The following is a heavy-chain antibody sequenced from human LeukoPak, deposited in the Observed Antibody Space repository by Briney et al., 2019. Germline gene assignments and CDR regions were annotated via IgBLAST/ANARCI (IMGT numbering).Heavy chain of an antibody. D-gene: IGHD2-2*01. CDR1: GFTFSSYW. CDR2: INSDGSST. CDR3: ARGICTSCLGWFDP. J-gene: IGHJ5*02. V-gene: IGHV3-74*01. Sequence: GGSLRLSCAASGFTFSSYWMHWVRQAPGKGLVWVSRINSDGSSTSYADSVKGRFTISRDNAKNTLYLQMNSLRAEDTAVYYCARGICTSCLGWFDPWGQGTLVTVSS.